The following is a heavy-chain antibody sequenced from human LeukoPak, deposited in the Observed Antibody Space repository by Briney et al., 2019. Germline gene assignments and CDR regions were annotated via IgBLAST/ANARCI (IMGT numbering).Heavy chain of an antibody. CDR3: ASREGVRVGYFDY. Sequence: SETLSLTCTVSGGSISSGVYYWSWIRQHPGKGQEWIGYIYYSGSTYYNPSLKSRVTISVDTSKNQFSLKLSSVTAADTAVYYCASREGVRVGYFDYWGQGTLVTVSS. J-gene: IGHJ4*02. CDR2: IYYSGST. CDR1: GGSISSGVYY. D-gene: IGHD3-10*01. V-gene: IGHV4-31*03.